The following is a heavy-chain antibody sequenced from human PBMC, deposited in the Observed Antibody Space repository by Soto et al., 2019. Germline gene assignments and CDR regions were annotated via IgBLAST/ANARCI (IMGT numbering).Heavy chain of an antibody. CDR2: IYTSGST. CDR3: ARDPSYSSRPRSNWFDP. Sequence: PETLSLTCTVSGGSISSDYWSWIRPPAGKGLEWIGRIYTSGSTNYNPSLQSRVTMSVDTSKGLFSLKRSSVTAADTAVYYCARDPSYSSRPRSNWFDPWGQGTLVTVSS. D-gene: IGHD6-13*01. J-gene: IGHJ5*02. V-gene: IGHV4-4*07. CDR1: GGSISSDY.